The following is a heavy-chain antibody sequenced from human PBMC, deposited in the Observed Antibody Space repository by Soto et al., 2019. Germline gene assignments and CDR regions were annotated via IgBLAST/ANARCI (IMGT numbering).Heavy chain of an antibody. D-gene: IGHD6-13*01. Sequence: ASETLSLTCTVSGGSISSSSYYWGWSRQPPGKGLEWIGSIYYSGSTYYNPSLKSRVTISVDTSKNQFSLKLSSVTAADTAVYYCARITTVKGAAAGFYYYYGMDVWGQGTTVTVSS. J-gene: IGHJ6*02. CDR2: IYYSGST. CDR3: ARITTVKGAAAGFYYYYGMDV. V-gene: IGHV4-39*01. CDR1: GGSISSSSYY.